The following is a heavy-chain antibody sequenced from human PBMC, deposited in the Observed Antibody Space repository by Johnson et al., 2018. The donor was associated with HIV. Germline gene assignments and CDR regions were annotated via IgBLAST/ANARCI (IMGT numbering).Heavy chain of an antibody. D-gene: IGHD4-17*01. CDR2: IYSGGST. V-gene: IGHV3-66*01. Sequence: MQLVESGGGLVKPGGSLRLSCAASGFTFSNAWMSWVRQAPGKGLEWVSVIYSGGSTYYTDSVKGRFTISRDNSKNTLYLQMNSLRAEDTAVYYCARDVTKDAFDIWGQGTMVTVSS. CDR1: GFTFSNAW. CDR3: ARDVTKDAFDI. J-gene: IGHJ3*02.